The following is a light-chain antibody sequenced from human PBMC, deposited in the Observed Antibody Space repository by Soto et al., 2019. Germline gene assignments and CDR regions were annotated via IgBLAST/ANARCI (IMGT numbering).Light chain of an antibody. CDR1: SSDVGGYNY. CDR2: EVS. Sequence: QSALTQPASVSGSPGQSITLSCTGTSSDVGGYNYVSWYQQHPGKAPKLMIYEVSNRPSGVSNRFSGSKSGNTASLTISGLEAEDEADYYCNSYASSGTLVFGIGTKLTVL. V-gene: IGLV2-14*01. J-gene: IGLJ1*01. CDR3: NSYASSGTLV.